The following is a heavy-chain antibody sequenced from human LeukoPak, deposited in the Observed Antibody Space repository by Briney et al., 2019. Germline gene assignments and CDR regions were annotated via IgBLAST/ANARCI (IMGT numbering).Heavy chain of an antibody. CDR2: IRSKAYGGTT. CDR3: TRAGGWYEGIDY. CDR1: GFTFGDYA. D-gene: IGHD6-19*01. V-gene: IGHV3-49*04. Sequence: GGSLRLSCTASGFTFGDYAMSWVRQAPGKGLEWVGFIRSKAYGGTTEYAASVKGRFTISRDDSKSIAYLQMNSLKTEDTAVYYCTRAGGWYEGIDYWGQGTLVTVSS. J-gene: IGHJ4*02.